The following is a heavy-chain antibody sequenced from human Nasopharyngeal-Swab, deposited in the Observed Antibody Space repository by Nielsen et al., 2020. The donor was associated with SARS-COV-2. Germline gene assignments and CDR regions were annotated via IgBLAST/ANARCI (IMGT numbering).Heavy chain of an antibody. V-gene: IGHV1-46*01. D-gene: IGHD3-3*01. CDR2: INPSGGST. CDR3: ARGIGVLRFLEWSHMDV. Sequence: ASVKVSCKASGYIFTSYYMHWVRQAPGQGLEWMGIINPSGGSTSYAQKFQGRVTMTRDTSTSTVYMELSSLRSEDTAVYYCARGIGVLRFLEWSHMDVWGKGTTVTVSS. CDR1: GYIFTSYY. J-gene: IGHJ6*03.